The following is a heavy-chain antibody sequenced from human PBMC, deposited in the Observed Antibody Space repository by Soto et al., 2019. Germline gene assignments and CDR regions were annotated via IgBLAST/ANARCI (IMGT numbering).Heavy chain of an antibody. V-gene: IGHV3-73*01. Sequence: GGSLRLSCAASGFTFSGSAMHWVRQASGKGLEWVGGIRSKANSYATAYAASVKGRFTISRDDSKKTAYLQMNSLKTEDTAVYYCTRHETYCSGGSCYYYYMDVWGKGTTVTVSS. D-gene: IGHD2-15*01. CDR3: TRHETYCSGGSCYYYYMDV. CDR1: GFTFSGSA. CDR2: IRSKANSYAT. J-gene: IGHJ6*03.